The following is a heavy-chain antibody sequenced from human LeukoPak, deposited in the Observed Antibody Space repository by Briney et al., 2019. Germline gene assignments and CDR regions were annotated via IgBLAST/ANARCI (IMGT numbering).Heavy chain of an antibody. J-gene: IGHJ3*02. CDR1: GFTFSSYA. CDR2: ISYDGSNK. D-gene: IGHD5-18*01. Sequence: GGSLRLSCAASGFTFSSYAMHWVRQAPGKGLEWVAVISYDGSNKYYADSVKGRFTISRDNSKNTLYLQMNSLRAEDTAVYYCARVRRIQLLDAFDIRGQGTMVTVSS. V-gene: IGHV3-30*04. CDR3: ARVRRIQLLDAFDI.